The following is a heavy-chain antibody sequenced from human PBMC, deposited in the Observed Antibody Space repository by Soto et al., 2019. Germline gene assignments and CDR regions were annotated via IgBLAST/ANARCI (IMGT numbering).Heavy chain of an antibody. J-gene: IGHJ6*02. V-gene: IGHV1-3*01. CDR3: ARDGQDIVVVVAATHYYYGMDV. CDR1: GYTFTSYA. D-gene: IGHD2-15*01. Sequence: ASVKVSCKASGYTFTSYAMHWVRQAPGQRLEWMGWINAGNGNTKYSQKFQGRVTITRDTSASTAYMELRSLRSDDTAVYYCARDGQDIVVVVAATHYYYGMDVWGQGTTVTVSS. CDR2: INAGNGNT.